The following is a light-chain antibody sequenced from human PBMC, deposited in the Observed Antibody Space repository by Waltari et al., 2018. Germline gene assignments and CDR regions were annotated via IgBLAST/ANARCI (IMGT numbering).Light chain of an antibody. CDR2: VAS. J-gene: IGKJ4*01. V-gene: IGKV1-27*01. Sequence: DIQMTQSPSSLSASVGHTVTLSCRASKHIANYLAWYQVRPGKSPRLLIYVASRLQSGVPSRFSGSGFGTDFTLTIRSLQPEDIATYYCQTYKTVPLTFGGGTKVEIK. CDR3: QTYKTVPLT. CDR1: KHIANY.